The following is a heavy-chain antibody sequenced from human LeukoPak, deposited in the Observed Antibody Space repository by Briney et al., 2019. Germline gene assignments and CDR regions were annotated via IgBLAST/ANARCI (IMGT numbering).Heavy chain of an antibody. CDR2: ISFDGTNK. CDR1: GLTFSSYG. Sequence: GGSLRLSCAASGLTFSSYGMHWVRQAPGKGLEWVAVISFDGTNKYYADSVKGRFTISRDNSKNTLYLQMNSLRGEDTAVYYCAKEEDGWYSLGDYWGQGTLVTVSS. V-gene: IGHV3-30*18. D-gene: IGHD6-19*01. CDR3: AKEEDGWYSLGDY. J-gene: IGHJ4*02.